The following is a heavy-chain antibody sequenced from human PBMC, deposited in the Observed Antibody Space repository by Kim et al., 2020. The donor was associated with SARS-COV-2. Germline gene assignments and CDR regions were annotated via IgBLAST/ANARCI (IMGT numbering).Heavy chain of an antibody. V-gene: IGHV4-39*01. CDR3: ARRASRGGWFDP. Sequence: YCNPSLKSRVPISVETSKNQFSLKLSSVTAADTAVYYCARRASRGGWFDPWGQGTLVTVSS. J-gene: IGHJ5*02. D-gene: IGHD6-13*01.